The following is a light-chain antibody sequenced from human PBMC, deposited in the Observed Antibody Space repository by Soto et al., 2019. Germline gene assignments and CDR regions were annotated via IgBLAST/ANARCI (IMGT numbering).Light chain of an antibody. CDR2: GAS. CDR3: QHYGTTPWT. CDR1: QSVCSRC. J-gene: IGKJ1*01. Sequence: ETVLTQSPGTLSLSPGERVTLSCRASQSVCSRCLAWYQQKPGQSPRLLIYGASTRATGIPDRFSGSGSGDDFPLTISRLEPEDFAVYYCQHYGTTPWTFGQGTKV. V-gene: IGKV3-20*01.